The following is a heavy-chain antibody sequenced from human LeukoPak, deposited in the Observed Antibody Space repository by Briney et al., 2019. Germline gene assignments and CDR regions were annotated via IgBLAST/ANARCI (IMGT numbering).Heavy chain of an antibody. CDR3: ARNMSTEAWFDS. Sequence: PSETLTLTWVASDYSITSGDYWACLRPPPGKGLECIGSIYNSVTTSYNPSLKSRVTMSLDPSKNQFSLNLSSVTAADTAVYYCARNMSTEAWFDSWGRGTLVTVSS. D-gene: IGHD5/OR15-5a*01. V-gene: IGHV4-38-2*01. J-gene: IGHJ5*01. CDR2: IYNSVTT. CDR1: DYSITSGDY.